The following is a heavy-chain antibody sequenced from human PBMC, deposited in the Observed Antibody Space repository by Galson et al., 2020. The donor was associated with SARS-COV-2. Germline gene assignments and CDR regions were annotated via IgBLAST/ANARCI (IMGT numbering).Heavy chain of an antibody. Sequence: GESLKISCAASGFTFSNAWMSWVRQAPGKGLEWVGRIKSKTDGGTTDYAAPVEGRFTISRDDSKNTLYLQMNSLKTEDTAVYYCTTDRDYDYVWGSYRYTDYWGQGTLVTVSS. V-gene: IGHV3-15*01. CDR3: TTDRDYDYVWGSYRYTDY. J-gene: IGHJ4*02. CDR2: IKSKTDGGTT. CDR1: GFTFSNAW. D-gene: IGHD3-16*02.